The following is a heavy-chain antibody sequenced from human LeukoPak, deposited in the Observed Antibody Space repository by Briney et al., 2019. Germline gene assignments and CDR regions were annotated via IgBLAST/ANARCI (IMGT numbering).Heavy chain of an antibody. D-gene: IGHD3-16*02. CDR2: ISGSGGSI. J-gene: IGHJ4*02. V-gene: IGHV3-23*01. CDR1: GFTFSSYA. CDR3: AKGHLMITFGGVIAPYYFDY. Sequence: GGSLRLSCAASGFTFSSYAMSWVRQAPGKGLEWVSAISGSGGSIYYADSVEGRFTITRDNSKNTLYLQMNSLRAEDTAVYCCAKGHLMITFGGVIAPYYFDYWGQGTLVTVSS.